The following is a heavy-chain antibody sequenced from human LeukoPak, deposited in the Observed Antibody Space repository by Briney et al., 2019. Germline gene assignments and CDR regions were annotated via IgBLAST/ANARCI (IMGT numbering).Heavy chain of an antibody. CDR1: GGSFSGYY. J-gene: IGHJ4*02. D-gene: IGHD3-22*01. CDR3: AKRGDSSGYYYVSFYYFDY. CDR2: INHSGST. Sequence: SETLSLTCAVYGGSFSGYYWSWIRQPPGKGLEWIGEINHSGSTNYNPSLKSRVTISVDTSKNQFSLNLSSVTAADTAVYYCAKRGDSSGYYYVSFYYFDYWGQGTLVTVSS. V-gene: IGHV4-34*01.